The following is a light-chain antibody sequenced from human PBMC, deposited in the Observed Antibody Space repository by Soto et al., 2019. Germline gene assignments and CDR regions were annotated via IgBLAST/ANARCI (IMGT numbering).Light chain of an antibody. CDR1: SSDVGGYNY. Sequence: QSALTQPASVSGSPGQSITISCTGTSSDVGGYNYVSWYQQHPGKAPKLMIYEVTNRPSGVSNRFSGSKSGNTASLTISWRQAEDEADYYCSSYTRSSTLVVFGGGTKLTVL. CDR2: EVT. V-gene: IGLV2-14*01. J-gene: IGLJ2*01. CDR3: SSYTRSSTLVV.